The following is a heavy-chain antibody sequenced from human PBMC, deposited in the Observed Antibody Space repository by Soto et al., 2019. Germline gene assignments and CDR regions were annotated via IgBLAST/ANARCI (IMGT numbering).Heavy chain of an antibody. Sequence: ASVKVSCKTSGSTFTEYGISWFRQAPGQGLEWMGWISPYNGKTNYIQEFQDRVTITTDTSSTTVYMDLRTLKSDDTAIYFCARADYGDTKIYSFDHWGQGTLVTVSS. CDR2: ISPYNGKT. CDR3: ARADYGDTKIYSFDH. V-gene: IGHV1-18*01. CDR1: GSTFTEYG. J-gene: IGHJ4*02. D-gene: IGHD4-17*01.